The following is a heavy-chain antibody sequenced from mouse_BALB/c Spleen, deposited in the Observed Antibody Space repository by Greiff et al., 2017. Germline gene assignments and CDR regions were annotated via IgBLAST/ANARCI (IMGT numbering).Heavy chain of an antibody. Sequence: QVQLKESGPGLVAPSQSLSITCTVSGFSLTSYGVYWVRQPLGKGLEWLGVIWAGGSTNYNSALMPRLSISKDNSKSQVFLKMNSLQTDDTAMYYCARGKGPMITRDLLAYWGQGTLVTVSA. J-gene: IGHJ3*01. CDR2: IWAGGST. V-gene: IGHV2-9*02. CDR1: GFSLTSYG. D-gene: IGHD2-4*01. CDR3: ARGKGPMITRDLLAY.